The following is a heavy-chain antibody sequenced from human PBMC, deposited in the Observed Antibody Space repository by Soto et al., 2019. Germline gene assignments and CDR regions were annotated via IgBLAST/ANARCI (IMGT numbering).Heavy chain of an antibody. V-gene: IGHV1-3*01. CDR2: IHAGNGAT. CDR3: ARSVTEYSYDSLDV. D-gene: IGHD5-18*01. J-gene: IGHJ6*02. Sequence: ASVKVSCKASGFRFNNYVIHWVRQAPGQRLEWMGWIHAGNGATEYSQNFQDRVTITRDTSANTGYMDLSRLTSEDTALYYCARSVTEYSYDSLDVWGQGTKVTVYS. CDR1: GFRFNNYV.